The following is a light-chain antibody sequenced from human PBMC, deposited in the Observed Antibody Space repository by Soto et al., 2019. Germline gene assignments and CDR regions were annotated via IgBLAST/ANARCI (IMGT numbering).Light chain of an antibody. Sequence: QSALTQPPSASGSPGQSVTISCTGTSSDVGGYNYVSWYQPHPGKAPKVMIYEVSKRPSGVPDRFSGSKSGNTASLTVSGLQTEDGADYYCNSYAGSNGVVFGGGTQLTVL. CDR3: NSYAGSNGVV. CDR1: SSDVGGYNY. CDR2: EVS. V-gene: IGLV2-8*01. J-gene: IGLJ2*01.